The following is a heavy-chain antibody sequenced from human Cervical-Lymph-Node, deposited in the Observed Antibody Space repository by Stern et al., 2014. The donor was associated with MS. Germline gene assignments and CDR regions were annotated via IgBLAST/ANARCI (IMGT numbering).Heavy chain of an antibody. D-gene: IGHD3-10*01. CDR2: IIPILGTG. Sequence: QMQLVESGAEVKKPASAVKVSCKASGGSFSSYAFNWVRQAPGQGLEWMGGIIPILGTGNYAQKFQGRVTIIADEYKKYTFMEVSSLRPENTAVYYCARDQRHLGSGNIAFDIWGQGTMVTVSS. CDR3: ARDQRHLGSGNIAFDI. V-gene: IGHV1-69*01. CDR1: GGSFSSYA. J-gene: IGHJ3*02.